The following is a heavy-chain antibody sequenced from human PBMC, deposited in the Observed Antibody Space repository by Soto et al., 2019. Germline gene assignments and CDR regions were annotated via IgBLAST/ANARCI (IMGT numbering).Heavy chain of an antibody. Sequence: VGSLRLSCAASGFTFNSYGMHWVRQGPGNGLEWVAFISYDSTKTYYADSVKGRFTISRDNSNSALYVQMNSLTGEDTAVYYCARTRSAGSDFHYYSLDVWGQGTTVTVSS. CDR3: ARTRSAGSDFHYYSLDV. V-gene: IGHV3-30*03. CDR1: GFTFNSYG. J-gene: IGHJ6*02. CDR2: ISYDSTKT. D-gene: IGHD1-26*01.